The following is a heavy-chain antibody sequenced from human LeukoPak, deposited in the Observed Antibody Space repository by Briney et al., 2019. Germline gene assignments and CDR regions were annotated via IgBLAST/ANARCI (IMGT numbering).Heavy chain of an antibody. CDR3: ARDKVPYYYDSSGYYWTHDAFDI. Sequence: SETLSLTCAVYGGSFSGYYWSWIRQPPGKGLEWIGEINHSGSTNYNPSLKSRVTISVDTSKNQFSLKLSSVTAADTAVYYCARDKVPYYYDSSGYYWTHDAFDIWGQGTMVTVSS. V-gene: IGHV4-34*01. CDR1: GGSFSGYY. D-gene: IGHD3-22*01. J-gene: IGHJ3*02. CDR2: INHSGST.